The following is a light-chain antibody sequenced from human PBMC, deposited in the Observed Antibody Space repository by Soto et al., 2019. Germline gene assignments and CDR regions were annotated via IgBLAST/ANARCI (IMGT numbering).Light chain of an antibody. J-gene: IGLJ3*02. CDR1: SSDVGGYNF. Sequence: QSALTQTASVSGSPGQSITISCTGTSSDVGGYNFVSWYQQHPGKAPKLIIHEVTNRPPGVSTRFSGSKSGNTASLTISGLQAEDEAVYYCCSHSSSITWMFGGGTKLTVL. CDR2: EVT. V-gene: IGLV2-14*03. CDR3: CSHSSSITWM.